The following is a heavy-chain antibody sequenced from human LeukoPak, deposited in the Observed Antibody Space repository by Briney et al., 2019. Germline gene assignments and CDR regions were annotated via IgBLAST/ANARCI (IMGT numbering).Heavy chain of an antibody. V-gene: IGHV4-59*08. J-gene: IGHJ5*02. CDR3: AEYGSSYGRFDP. CDR1: GGSMSSYY. D-gene: IGHD6-13*01. CDR2: IHSSGST. Sequence: SETLSLTCTVSGGSMSSYYWSWIRQSPGKGLEWIGYIHSSGSTNYNTSLKSRVTISVDTSKNQFSLKLSSVTAADTAVYYCAEYGSSYGRFDPWGQGTLVTVSS.